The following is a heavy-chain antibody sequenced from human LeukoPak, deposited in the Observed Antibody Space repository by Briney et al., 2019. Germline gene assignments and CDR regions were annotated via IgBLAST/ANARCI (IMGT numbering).Heavy chain of an antibody. CDR2: IRYDGSNK. CDR3: AKDGGSDPDSFDI. CDR1: GFIFNTYV. J-gene: IGHJ3*02. Sequence: GGTLRLSCAASGFIFNTYVMHWVRQAPGKGLEWLAFIRYDGSNKNYADSVKGRFTISRDNTKNSLYLQMNSLRAEDTAVYYCAKDGGSDPDSFDIWGQGTMVTVSS. D-gene: IGHD2-15*01. V-gene: IGHV3-30*02.